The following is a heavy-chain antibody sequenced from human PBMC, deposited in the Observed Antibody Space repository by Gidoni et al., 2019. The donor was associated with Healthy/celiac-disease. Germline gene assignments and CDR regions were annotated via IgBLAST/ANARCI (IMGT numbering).Heavy chain of an antibody. CDR2: ISYDGSNK. Sequence: QVQLVESGGGVVQPGRSLRPSCAASGFPFSSYGMHWVRQAPGKGLEWVAVISYDGSNKYYADSVKGRFTISRDNSKNTLYLQMNSLRAEDTAVYYCAKDLSYGDGAFDIWGQGTMVTVSS. D-gene: IGHD4-17*01. J-gene: IGHJ3*02. CDR1: GFPFSSYG. V-gene: IGHV3-30*18. CDR3: AKDLSYGDGAFDI.